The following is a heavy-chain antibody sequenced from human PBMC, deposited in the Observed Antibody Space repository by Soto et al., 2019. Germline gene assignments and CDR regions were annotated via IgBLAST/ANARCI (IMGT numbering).Heavy chain of an antibody. D-gene: IGHD2-15*01. Sequence: QVQLVQSGAEVKKPGSSVKVSCKASGGTFSSYAISWVRQAPGQGLEWMGGIIPIFGTANYAQKFHGRVTITAVETTSTAYMELSSLRCEDTAVYSCAREGCSGGSCYYAMDYYSYGMDVWGQGTTVTVSS. J-gene: IGHJ6*02. CDR1: GGTFSSYA. V-gene: IGHV1-69*12. CDR3: AREGCSGGSCYYAMDYYSYGMDV. CDR2: IIPIFGTA.